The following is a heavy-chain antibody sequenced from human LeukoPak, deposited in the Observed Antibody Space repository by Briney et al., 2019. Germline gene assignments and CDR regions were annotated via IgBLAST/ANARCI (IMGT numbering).Heavy chain of an antibody. J-gene: IGHJ4*02. Sequence: GGSLRLPCAASGFTVSSNYTSWVRQAPGKGLEWVSVIYSGGSTYYADSVKGRFTISRDNSKNTLYLQMNSLRAEDTAVYYCARDRRYDFWSGYYSYYFDYWGQGTLVTVSS. CDR3: ARDRRYDFWSGYYSYYFDY. CDR1: GFTVSSNY. V-gene: IGHV3-66*02. CDR2: IYSGGST. D-gene: IGHD3-3*01.